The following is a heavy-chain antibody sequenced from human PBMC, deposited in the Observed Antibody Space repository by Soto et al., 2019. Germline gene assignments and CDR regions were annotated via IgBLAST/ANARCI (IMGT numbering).Heavy chain of an antibody. CDR3: ASESSGNGMDV. V-gene: IGHV4-30-2*01. Sequence: QLQLQESGSGLVKPSQTLSLTCAVSGGSISSGGYSWNWIRQPPGKGLEWIGFIYHGGSTYYYPSLQRRVTISLDRSKNQFSLKLSSVTAADTAVYYCASESSGNGMDVWGQGTTVTVS. J-gene: IGHJ6*02. CDR2: IYHGGST. CDR1: GGSISSGGYS. D-gene: IGHD6-6*01.